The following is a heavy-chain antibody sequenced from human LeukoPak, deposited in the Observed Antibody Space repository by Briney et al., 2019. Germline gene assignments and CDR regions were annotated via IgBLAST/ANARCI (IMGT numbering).Heavy chain of an antibody. CDR1: GGSISSGGYY. CDR2: IYYSGST. CDR3: ARVRYYDILTGYPFDY. D-gene: IGHD3-9*01. J-gene: IGHJ4*02. V-gene: IGHV4-31*03. Sequence: SETLSLTCTVSGGSISSGGYYWSWIRQHPGKGLEWIGYIYYSGSTYYNPSLKSRVTISVDTSKNQFSLKPSSVTAADTAVYYCARVRYYDILTGYPFDYWGQGTLVTVSS.